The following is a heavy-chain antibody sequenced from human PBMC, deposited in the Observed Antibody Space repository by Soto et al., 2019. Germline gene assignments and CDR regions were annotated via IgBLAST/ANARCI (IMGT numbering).Heavy chain of an antibody. V-gene: IGHV4-31*03. J-gene: IGHJ4*02. CDR2: IYYSGST. CDR1: DGSISSGGYY. D-gene: IGHD3-10*01. CDR3: ARDPREYYGSGSSFDY. Sequence: QVQLQESGPGLVQPSQTLSLTCTVSDGSISSGGYYWSWIRQHPGKGLEWIGYIYYSGSTYYNPSLKSRVTISVDTSKNQFSLKLSSVTAADTAVYHCARDPREYYGSGSSFDYWGQGTLVTVSS.